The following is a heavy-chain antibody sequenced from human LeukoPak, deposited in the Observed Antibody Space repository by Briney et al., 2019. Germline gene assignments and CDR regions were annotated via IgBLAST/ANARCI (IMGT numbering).Heavy chain of an antibody. J-gene: IGHJ4*02. V-gene: IGHV3-11*01. Sequence: GGSLRLSCAASGFTFSDYYMSWIRQAPGKGLGWGSYISSSGSTIYYADSVKGRFTISRDNAKKSLYLQMNSLRAEDTAVYYCPRRYYESSGYYYFDYWGQGTLVTVSS. CDR1: GFTFSDYY. CDR2: ISSSGSTI. CDR3: PRRYYESSGYYYFDY. D-gene: IGHD3-22*01.